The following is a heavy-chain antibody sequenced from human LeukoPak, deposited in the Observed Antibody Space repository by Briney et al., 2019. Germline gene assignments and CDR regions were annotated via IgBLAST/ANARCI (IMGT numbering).Heavy chain of an antibody. D-gene: IGHD6-13*01. J-gene: IGHJ4*02. V-gene: IGHV3-21*01. CDR3: ARDWAAAGNNC. Sequence: GGSLRLSCAASGSTFSSYSMNWVRQAPGKGLEWVSSISSSSSYIYYADSVKGRFTISRDNAKNSLYLQMNSLRAEDTAVYYCARDWAAAGNNCWGQGTLVTVSS. CDR1: GSTFSSYS. CDR2: ISSSSSYI.